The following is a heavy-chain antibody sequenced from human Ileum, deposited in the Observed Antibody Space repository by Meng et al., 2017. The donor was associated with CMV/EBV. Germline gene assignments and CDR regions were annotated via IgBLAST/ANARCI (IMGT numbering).Heavy chain of an antibody. Sequence: ASVKVSCKASGYTFTGYYMHWVRQAPGQGLEWMGWISAYNDNTNYAQKVQGRVTMTTDTFTSTAYMELRSLGSDDTAVYYCAKDALPTYYYDTSGGDRHFDYWGQGTLVTVSS. J-gene: IGHJ4*02. CDR3: AKDALPTYYYDTSGGDRHFDY. CDR2: ISAYNDNT. CDR1: GYTFTGYY. V-gene: IGHV1-18*04. D-gene: IGHD3-22*01.